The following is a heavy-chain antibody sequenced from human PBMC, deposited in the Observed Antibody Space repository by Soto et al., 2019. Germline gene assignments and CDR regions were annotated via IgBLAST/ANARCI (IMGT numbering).Heavy chain of an antibody. Sequence: WTWIRQPPGAGLEWIGHMYHTGTTYYNPSLKSRITMSVDTSKNQFSLRLSSVTAADTAIYCCAKGINYYDSSGDSWLDPWGQGTLVTVSS. D-gene: IGHD3-22*01. CDR2: MYHTGTT. CDR3: AKGINYYDSSGDSWLDP. J-gene: IGHJ5*02. V-gene: IGHV4-30-2*01.